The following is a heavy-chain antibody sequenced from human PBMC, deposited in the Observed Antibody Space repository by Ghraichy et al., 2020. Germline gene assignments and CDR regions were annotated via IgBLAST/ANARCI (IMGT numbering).Heavy chain of an antibody. CDR1: GFTFSSYS. CDR2: INSNGVHI. CDR3: ATDPGATIADRREFLFQY. D-gene: IGHD6-6*01. V-gene: IGHV3-21*01. Sequence: GGSLRLSCSASGFTFSSYSMNWVRQAPGKGLEWVSSINSNGVHIYYADSLKGRFTISRDNAKNSLYLQMNSLRAEDTAVYYCATDPGATIADRREFLFQYWGQGALVTVSS. J-gene: IGHJ4*02.